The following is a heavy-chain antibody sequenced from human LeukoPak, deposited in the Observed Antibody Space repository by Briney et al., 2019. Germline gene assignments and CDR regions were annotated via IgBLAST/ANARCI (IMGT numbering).Heavy chain of an antibody. J-gene: IGHJ3*02. V-gene: IGHV3-11*01. CDR1: GFTFSDYY. CDR2: ISSSGSTI. CDR3: ARDRYYDSSGPNAFDI. D-gene: IGHD3-22*01. Sequence: GGSLRLSCAASGFTFSDYYMSWIRQAPGKGLEWVSYISSSGSTIYYADSVKGRFTISRDNAKNSLYLQMNSLRAEDTAVYYCARDRYYDSSGPNAFDIWGQGTMVTVSS.